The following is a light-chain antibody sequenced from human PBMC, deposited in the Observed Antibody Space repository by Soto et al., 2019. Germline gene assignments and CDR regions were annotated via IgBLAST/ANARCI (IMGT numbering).Light chain of an antibody. CDR3: QQRSNWLT. CDR1: QGVSSY. CDR2: DAS. V-gene: IGKV3D-11*01. J-gene: IGKJ4*01. Sequence: EIVLTQSPATLSLSPGERATLSCRASQGVSSYLAWYQQKPGQAPRLLIYDASNRATGIPARFSGSGPGTDFTLTISSLEPEAFAVYYCQQRSNWLTFGGGTKVEIK.